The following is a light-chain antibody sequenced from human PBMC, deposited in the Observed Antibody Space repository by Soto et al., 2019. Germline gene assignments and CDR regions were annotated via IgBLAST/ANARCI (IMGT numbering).Light chain of an antibody. CDR3: QQYVSSPMYT. CDR1: QSVSATY. V-gene: IGKV3-20*01. Sequence: EIVLTQSPGTLSLSPGERATLSCRASQSVSATYLAWYQQKPGQAPRLLIYGASNRATGIPDRFTGSGSGTDFTLTISSLVPEDFAVYFCQQYVSSPMYTFGQGTKLEIK. CDR2: GAS. J-gene: IGKJ2*01.